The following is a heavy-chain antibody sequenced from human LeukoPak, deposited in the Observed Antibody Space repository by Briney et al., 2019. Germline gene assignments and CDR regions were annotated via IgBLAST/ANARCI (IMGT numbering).Heavy chain of an antibody. CDR1: GFTFDDYG. D-gene: IGHD3-16*01. CDR2: ISSSSSYI. V-gene: IGHV3-21*01. J-gene: IGHJ4*02. CDR3: ARDKGAFDY. Sequence: GGSLRLSCAASGFTFDDYGMSWVRQGPGKGLEWVSSISSSSSYIYYADSVKGRFTISRDNAENSLYLQMNSLRAEDTAVYYCARDKGAFDYWGQGTLVTVSS.